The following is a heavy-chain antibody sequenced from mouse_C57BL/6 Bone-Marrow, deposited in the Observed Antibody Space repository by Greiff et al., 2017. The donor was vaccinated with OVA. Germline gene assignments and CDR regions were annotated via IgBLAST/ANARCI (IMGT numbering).Heavy chain of an antibody. CDR3: TRYYDGYTYYAMDY. CDR2: IDPETGGT. CDR1: GYTFTDYE. J-gene: IGHJ4*01. D-gene: IGHD2-3*01. Sequence: QVQLQQSGAELVRPGASVTLSCKASGYTFTDYEMHWVKQTPVHGLEWIGAIDPETGGTAYNQKFKGKAILTADKSSSTAYMELRSLTSEDSAVYYCTRYYDGYTYYAMDYWGQGTSVTVSS. V-gene: IGHV1-15*01.